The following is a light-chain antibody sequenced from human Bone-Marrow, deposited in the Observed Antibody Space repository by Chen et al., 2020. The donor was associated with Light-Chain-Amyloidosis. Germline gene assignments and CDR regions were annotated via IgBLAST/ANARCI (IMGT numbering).Light chain of an antibody. CDR1: DLPTKY. Sequence: SYELTQPPSVSLSPGQTARITCSGDDLPTKYAYWYQQKPGQAPVLVIHRDTERHSGISERFSGSSSGTTATLTISGVQAEDEADDHCQSADSSGTYEVIFGGGTKLTVL. J-gene: IGLJ2*01. V-gene: IGLV3-25*03. CDR3: QSADSSGTYEVI. CDR2: RDT.